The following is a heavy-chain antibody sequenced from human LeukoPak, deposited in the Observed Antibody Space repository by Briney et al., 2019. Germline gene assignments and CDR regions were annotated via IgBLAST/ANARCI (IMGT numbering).Heavy chain of an antibody. V-gene: IGHV1-2*02. CDR1: GYSFTAHY. D-gene: IGHD2-8*01. CDR3: ARDPRSCTNGVCYPAYYYYYMDV. J-gene: IGHJ6*03. Sequence: ASVKVSCKASGYSFTAHYMHWVRQAPGQGLEWMGWINPDSGDTNYAQKFQGRVTMTRDTSINTDYMELSGLRSDDTAVYYCARDPRSCTNGVCYPAYYYYYMDVWGKGTTVTVSS. CDR2: INPDSGDT.